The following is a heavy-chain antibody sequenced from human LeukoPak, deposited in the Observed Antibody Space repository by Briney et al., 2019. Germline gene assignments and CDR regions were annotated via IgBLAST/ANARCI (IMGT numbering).Heavy chain of an antibody. J-gene: IGHJ4*02. Sequence: ASVKLTVTSSGYTFSSYGINYGISWVRQAPGQGLEWMGWISVYNGNTSYAQNLQGRVTMTTDTSPNTAYMELSRLRSDDTAVYYCARTSSTTVVTSHWGEGRSVTVSS. V-gene: IGHV1-18*01. CDR3: ARTSSTTVVTSH. D-gene: IGHD4-23*01. CDR1: GYTFSSYGINYG. CDR2: ISVYNGNT.